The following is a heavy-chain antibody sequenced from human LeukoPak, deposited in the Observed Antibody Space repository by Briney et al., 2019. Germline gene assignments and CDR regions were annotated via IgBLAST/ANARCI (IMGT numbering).Heavy chain of an antibody. CDR2: MNPNSGNT. D-gene: IGHD3-22*01. J-gene: IGHJ1*01. Sequence: ASVKVSCKASGYTFTSYDINWVRQATGQGLEGMGWMNPNSGNTGYAQKFQGRVTMTRNTSINTAYMELSSLRSEDTAVYYCARGPERYSDSSGSAYFQHWGQGTLVTASS. CDR1: GYTFTSYD. CDR3: ARGPERYSDSSGSAYFQH. V-gene: IGHV1-8*01.